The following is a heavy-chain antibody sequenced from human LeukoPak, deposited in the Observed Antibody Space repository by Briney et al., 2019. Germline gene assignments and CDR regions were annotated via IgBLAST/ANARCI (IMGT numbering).Heavy chain of an antibody. CDR1: GFTFSSYA. V-gene: IGHV3-23*01. Sequence: PGGSLRLSCAASGFTFSSYAMSWVRQAPGKGLEWVSAISGSGGSTHYADSVKGRFIISRDNSKNALSLQLNSLRPEDTALYYCAKHFCTGLDCSLFDSWGQGTLVTVSS. D-gene: IGHD3/OR15-3a*01. CDR2: ISGSGGST. CDR3: AKHFCTGLDCSLFDS. J-gene: IGHJ4*02.